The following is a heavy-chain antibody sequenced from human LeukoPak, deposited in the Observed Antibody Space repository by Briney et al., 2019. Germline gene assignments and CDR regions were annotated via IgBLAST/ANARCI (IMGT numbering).Heavy chain of an antibody. Sequence: SETLSLTCAVSGGSISSGGYSWSWIRQPPGKGLEWIGYIYHSGSTYYNPSLKGRVTISVDRSKNQFSLKLSSVTAADTAVYYCARADYYGSGSPEGFDYWGQGTLVTVSS. CDR2: IYHSGST. D-gene: IGHD3-10*01. V-gene: IGHV4-30-2*01. J-gene: IGHJ4*02. CDR1: GGSISSGGYS. CDR3: ARADYYGSGSPEGFDY.